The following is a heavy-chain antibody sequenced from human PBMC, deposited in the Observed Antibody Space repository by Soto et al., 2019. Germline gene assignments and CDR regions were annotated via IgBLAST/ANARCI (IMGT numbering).Heavy chain of an antibody. CDR2: ISSEGSNK. CDR1: GFTFSSYA. CDR3: ARQRYCSSTSCYTVEPLDV. J-gene: IGHJ6*02. V-gene: IGHV3-30-3*01. Sequence: QVQLVDSGGGVIQPGMSLRLSCAASGFTFSSYAMHWVRQAPGTGLECVAVISSEGSNKYYAEAVKGRFTISRDNSKNTLYLQMNSLRAEDTAVYYCARQRYCSSTSCYTVEPLDVWCQGTKVTVSS. D-gene: IGHD2-2*02.